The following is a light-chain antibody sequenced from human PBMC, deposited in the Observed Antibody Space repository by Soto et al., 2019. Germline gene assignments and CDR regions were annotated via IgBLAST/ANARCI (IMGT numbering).Light chain of an antibody. CDR2: GAS. J-gene: IGKJ1*01. CDR3: QQYGSSLWT. Sequence: EIVLTQSPGTLSLSPGERATLSCKASQSVSSSYLAWYQQKPGQAPRLLIYGASSRATGIPDRFSGSGSGKDFTFTISRLEPEDVAVYYCQQYGSSLWTLGQGTKVEIK. CDR1: QSVSSSY. V-gene: IGKV3-20*01.